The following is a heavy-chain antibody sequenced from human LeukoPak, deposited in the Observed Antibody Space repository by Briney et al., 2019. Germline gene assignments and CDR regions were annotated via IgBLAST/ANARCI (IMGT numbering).Heavy chain of an antibody. CDR3: ARGGSSGYYYERSSDY. CDR2: ISSSSSYI. J-gene: IGHJ4*02. D-gene: IGHD3-22*01. V-gene: IGHV3-21*01. Sequence: PGGSLRLSCAASGFTFSSYSMNWVRQAPGKGLEWVSSISSSSSYIYYADSVKGRFTISRDNAKNSLYLQMNSLRAEDTAVYYCARGGSSGYYYERSSDYWGQGTLVTVSS. CDR1: GFTFSSYS.